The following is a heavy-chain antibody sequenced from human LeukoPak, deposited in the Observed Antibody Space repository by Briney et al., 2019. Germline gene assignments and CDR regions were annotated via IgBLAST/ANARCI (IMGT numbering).Heavy chain of an antibody. CDR2: INPSGGRT. Sequence: ASVKVSCKASGYTFTNYYIHWVRQAPGQGLEWMGMINPSGGRTTYAKKFQGRVTMTRDTSTNTVYTELSSLRSDDTAVYYCARDYYGGHNLYNFDFWGQGTRVIVSS. CDR1: GYTFTNYY. D-gene: IGHD3-10*01. J-gene: IGHJ4*02. CDR3: ARDYYGGHNLYNFDF. V-gene: IGHV1-46*01.